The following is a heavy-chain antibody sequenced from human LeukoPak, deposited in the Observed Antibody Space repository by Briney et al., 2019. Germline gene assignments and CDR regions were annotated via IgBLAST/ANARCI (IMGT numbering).Heavy chain of an antibody. CDR2: INAGSGNT. Sequence: ASVKVSCKASGYTFTSYAMHWVRQAPGQRLEWMGWINAGSGNTKYSQKFQGRVTITRDTSASTAYMELSSLRSEDTAVYYCARGGVQLWWTYFDYWGQGTLVTVSS. J-gene: IGHJ4*02. D-gene: IGHD5-18*01. V-gene: IGHV1-3*01. CDR1: GYTFTSYA. CDR3: ARGGVQLWWTYFDY.